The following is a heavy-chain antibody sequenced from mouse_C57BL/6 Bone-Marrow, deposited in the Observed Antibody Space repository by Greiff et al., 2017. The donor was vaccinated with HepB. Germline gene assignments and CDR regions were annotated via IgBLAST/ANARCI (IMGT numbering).Heavy chain of an antibody. V-gene: IGHV1-42*01. CDR2: INPSTGGT. CDR3: ARSPSYYGSSPFAY. D-gene: IGHD1-1*01. Sequence: VQLKESGPELVKPGASVKISCKASGYSFTGYYMNWVKQSPEKSLEWIGEINPSTGGTTYNQKFKAKATLTVDKSSSTAYMQLKSLTSEDSAVYYCARSPSYYGSSPFAYWGQGTLVTVSA. J-gene: IGHJ3*01. CDR1: GYSFTGYY.